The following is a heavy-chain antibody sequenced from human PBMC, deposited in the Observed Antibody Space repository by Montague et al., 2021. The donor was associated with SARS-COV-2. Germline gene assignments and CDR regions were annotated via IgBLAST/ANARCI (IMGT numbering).Heavy chain of an antibody. J-gene: IGHJ4*02. Sequence: SETLSLTCTVSGGSISSYYWSWIRQPPGKGLEWIGYIYYSGSTNYNPSLKSPVTISVDTSKNQFSLKMISVTAADTGIYYCVRVSWYYYGSGAFDYWGQGTLVTVSA. CDR2: IYYSGST. V-gene: IGHV4-59*12. D-gene: IGHD3-10*01. CDR3: VRVSWYYYGSGAFDY. CDR1: GGSISSYY.